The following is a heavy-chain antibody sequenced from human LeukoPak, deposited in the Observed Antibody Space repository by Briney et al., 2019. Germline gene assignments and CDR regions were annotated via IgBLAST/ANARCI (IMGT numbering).Heavy chain of an antibody. CDR3: ARGGITMIGIDP. J-gene: IGHJ5*02. D-gene: IGHD3-22*01. Sequence: PSDPLSLTCAVSGYSISRGYYWGSTRRPPGEGLEWIGSIYHSGSNYYNPSLKSRVTISVDTSKNQCSLKLSSVTAADTAVYYCARGGITMIGIDPWGQGTLVTVSS. CDR1: GYSISRGYY. V-gene: IGHV4-38-2*01. CDR2: IYHSGSN.